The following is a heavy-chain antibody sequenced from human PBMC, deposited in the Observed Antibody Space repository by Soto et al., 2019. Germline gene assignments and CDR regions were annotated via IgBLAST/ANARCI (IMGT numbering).Heavy chain of an antibody. D-gene: IGHD6-19*01. V-gene: IGHV3-23*01. CDR2: VTGSGSKT. CDR1: GLSFSNYA. J-gene: IGHJ4*02. Sequence: EVQLLESGGDFVQPGGSLRLSCAASGLSFSNYAMSWVRQAPGKGLEWVSGVTGSGSKTWYVDSVKGRFTIARDNSKNTLNLQMNSLRVEDTAVSYCAKGGSSGWPGGEDYWGQGTLVTVSS. CDR3: AKGGSSGWPGGEDY.